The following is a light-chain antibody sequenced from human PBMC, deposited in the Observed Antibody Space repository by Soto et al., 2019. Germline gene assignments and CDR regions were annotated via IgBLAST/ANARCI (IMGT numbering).Light chain of an antibody. CDR1: SSNIGSYY. J-gene: IGLJ2*01. V-gene: IGLV1-47*01. CDR2: RNS. CDR3: AAWDDSLSVL. Sequence: QSVLTQPPSASGTPGQRVTISCFGSSSNIGSYYVYWYQQLPGTAPKPLIYRNSQRPSGVPDRFSGSKSGTSASLAISGLRSEDEADYYCAAWDDSLSVLFGGGTKLTVL.